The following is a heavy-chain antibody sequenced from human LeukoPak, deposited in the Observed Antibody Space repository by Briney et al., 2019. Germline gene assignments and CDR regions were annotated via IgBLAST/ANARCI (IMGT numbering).Heavy chain of an antibody. CDR3: AKDLTPVYGDYAAFDI. Sequence: PGGSLRLSCAVSGFTFSHYAMSWVRQAPGKGLEWVSAISGSGGSTYYADSVKGRFTISRDNSKNTLYLQMNSLRAEDTAVYYCAKDLTPVYGDYAAFDIWGQGTMVTVSS. CDR2: ISGSGGST. CDR1: GFTFSHYA. D-gene: IGHD4-17*01. V-gene: IGHV3-23*01. J-gene: IGHJ3*02.